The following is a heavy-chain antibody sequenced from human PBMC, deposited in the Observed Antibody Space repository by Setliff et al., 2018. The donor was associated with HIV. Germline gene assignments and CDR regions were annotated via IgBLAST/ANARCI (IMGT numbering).Heavy chain of an antibody. CDR1: GDSTSTYC. D-gene: IGHD2-2*01. J-gene: IGHJ4*02. Sequence: SETLSLTCTVSGDSTSTYCWIWIRQPPGKGLEWIGNIYTSGSTNYNPSLKSRVTISVDTPKNQFSLKLSSVTAADTAVYYCARLDCSSSSGFVDYWGQGTLVTVSS. V-gene: IGHV4-4*09. CDR2: IYTSGST. CDR3: ARLDCSSSSGFVDY.